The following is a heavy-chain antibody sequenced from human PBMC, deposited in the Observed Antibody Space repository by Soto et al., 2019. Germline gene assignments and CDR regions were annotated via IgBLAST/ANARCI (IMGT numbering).Heavy chain of an antibody. CDR2: IYHSGST. D-gene: IGHD6-13*01. J-gene: IGHJ5*02. V-gene: IGHV4-39*01. CDR3: SRRERAAGPQGRFAP. CDR1: GGSISSSSFH. Sequence: SEALSLTCTVSGGSISSSSFHWGLIRRPPGKGLEWIGSIYHSGSTYYSPSLKSRVTISVDTSKNQFSLKLSSVTAADTAVYYCSRRERAAGPQGRFAPRGQGTLVTVSS.